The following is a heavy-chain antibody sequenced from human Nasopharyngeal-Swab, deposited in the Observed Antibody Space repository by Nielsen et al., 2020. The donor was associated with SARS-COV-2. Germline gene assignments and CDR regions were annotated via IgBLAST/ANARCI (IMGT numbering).Heavy chain of an antibody. D-gene: IGHD2/OR15-2a*01. V-gene: IGHV3-23*01. J-gene: IGHJ2*01. CDR2: ISGSGGST. CDR1: GFTFSSYA. Sequence: GASLKISCAASGFTFSSYAMSWVRQAPGKGLEWVSAISGSGGSTCYADSVKGRFTISRDNSKNTLYLQMNSLRAEDAAVYYCAKEGSRTTFITIYWYFDLWGHGTLVTVSS. CDR3: AKEGSRTTFITIYWYFDL.